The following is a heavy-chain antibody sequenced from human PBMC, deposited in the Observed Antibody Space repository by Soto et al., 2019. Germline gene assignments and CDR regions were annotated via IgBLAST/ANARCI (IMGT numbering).Heavy chain of an antibody. D-gene: IGHD4-17*01. J-gene: IGHJ3*02. CDR1: GGSISSGGYS. CDR3: ARCAGPVTRYAFDI. Sequence: SETLSLTCAVSGGSISSGGYSWSWIRQPPGKGLEWIGYIYHSGSTYYNPSLKSRVTISVDRSKNQFSLKLSSVTAADTAVYYCARCAGPVTRYAFDIWGQGTVVTVSS. CDR2: IYHSGST. V-gene: IGHV4-30-2*01.